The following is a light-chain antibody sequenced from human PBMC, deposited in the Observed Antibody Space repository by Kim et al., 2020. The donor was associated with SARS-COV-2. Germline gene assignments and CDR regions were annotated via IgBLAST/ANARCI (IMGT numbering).Light chain of an antibody. J-gene: IGKJ1*01. CDR1: LSISSR. Sequence: SEYVGDRVTSTCRASLSISSRLDWYQQKPGKAPKLLIYKASSLESGVPSRFSGSGSGTEFTLTISSLQPDDFATYYCQQYNSYPTFGQGTKVDIK. CDR2: KAS. V-gene: IGKV1-5*03. CDR3: QQYNSYPT.